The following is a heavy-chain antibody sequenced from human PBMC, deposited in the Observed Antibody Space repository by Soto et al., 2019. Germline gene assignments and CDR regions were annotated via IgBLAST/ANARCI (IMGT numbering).Heavy chain of an antibody. D-gene: IGHD2-2*01. V-gene: IGHV1-46*01. J-gene: IGHJ4*01. CDR2: INTSGGST. Sequence: ASVKVSFKASGYTFTSYYMQWGRQAPGQGLEWMGIINTSGGSTSYAQKFQGRVTMTRDTSTSTVYMELSSLRSEDTAVYYCASGVPLRFDYCGHGTLVTVSS. CDR3: ASGVPLRFDY. CDR1: GYTFTSYY.